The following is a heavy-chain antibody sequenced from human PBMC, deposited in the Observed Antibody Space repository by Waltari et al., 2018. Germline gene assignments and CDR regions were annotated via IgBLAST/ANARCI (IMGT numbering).Heavy chain of an antibody. J-gene: IGHJ4*02. CDR1: GFGFSTSG. Sequence: QVQLVESGGVVVQPGRSLRLSCGASGFGFSTSGLPWVRQAPGKGLEWVALIWNDGSNKYYADSVKGRFTISRDNSKNTLYLQMNSLRAEDTAVYYCAREWGVMIGTAGYYFDYWAQGTLVTVSS. V-gene: IGHV3-33*08. D-gene: IGHD3-22*01. CDR2: IWNDGSNK. CDR3: AREWGVMIGTAGYYFDY.